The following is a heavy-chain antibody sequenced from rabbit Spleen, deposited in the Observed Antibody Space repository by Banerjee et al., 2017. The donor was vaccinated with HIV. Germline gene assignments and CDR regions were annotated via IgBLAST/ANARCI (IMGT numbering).Heavy chain of an antibody. D-gene: IGHD8-1*01. V-gene: IGHV1S45*01. CDR2: IYAGNSGST. Sequence: QEQLVESGGDLVKPEGSLTLTCKASGFSFSSGYWICWVRQAPGKGLEWIACIYAGNSGSTYYASWAKGRFTISKTSSTTVTLQMTSLTAADTATYFCARRSNGSSFSSYGMDLWGQGTLVTVS. CDR1: GFSFSSGYW. CDR3: ARRSNGSSFSSYGMDL. J-gene: IGHJ6*01.